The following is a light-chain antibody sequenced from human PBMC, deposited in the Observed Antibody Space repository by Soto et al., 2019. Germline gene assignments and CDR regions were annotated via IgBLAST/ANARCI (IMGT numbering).Light chain of an antibody. CDR2: EVS. V-gene: IGLV2-14*01. CDR1: SSDVGGYNY. Sequence: QSALTQPASVSGSPGQSITISCTGTSSDVGGYNYVSWYQQHPGKAPKLIISEVSNRPSGISNRFSGSKSGNTAPLTLSGLQNEVEGDYLCSSFTSSATLVFGGGTQLTVL. J-gene: IGLJ2*01. CDR3: SSFTSSATLV.